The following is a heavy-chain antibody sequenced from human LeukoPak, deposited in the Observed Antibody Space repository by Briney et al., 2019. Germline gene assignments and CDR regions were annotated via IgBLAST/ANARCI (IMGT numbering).Heavy chain of an antibody. J-gene: IGHJ5*02. D-gene: IGHD2-15*01. CDR2: INSNSGGT. CDR1: GYTXTGYY. Sequence: ASVKVSCKASGYTXTGYYMHGVRQAPGQGLEWMGWINSNSGGTNYAQKFQGRVTMTRDTSISTAYMELSRLRSDDTAVYYCARAVVVVAATILYNWFDPWGQGTLVTVSS. V-gene: IGHV1-2*02. CDR3: ARAVVVVAATILYNWFDP.